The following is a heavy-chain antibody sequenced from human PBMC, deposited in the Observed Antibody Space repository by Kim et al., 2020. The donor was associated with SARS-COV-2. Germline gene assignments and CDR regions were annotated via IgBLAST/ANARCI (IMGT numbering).Heavy chain of an antibody. D-gene: IGHD3-10*01. CDR3: ARRDHYYYGSGSPFDY. Sequence: GESLKISCKGSGYSFTSYWIGWVRQMPGKGLEWMGIIYPGDSDTRYSPSFQGQVTISADKSISTAYLQWSSLKASDTAMYYCARRDHYYYGSGSPFDYWGQGTLVTVSS. CDR2: IYPGDSDT. CDR1: GYSFTSYW. J-gene: IGHJ4*02. V-gene: IGHV5-51*01.